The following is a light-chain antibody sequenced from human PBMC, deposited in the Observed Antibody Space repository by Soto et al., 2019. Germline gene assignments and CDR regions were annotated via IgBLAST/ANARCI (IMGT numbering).Light chain of an antibody. V-gene: IGKV3-20*01. J-gene: IGKJ1*01. CDR1: QSVNSAY. CDR2: GAS. CDR3: QLYGSSTTWA. Sequence: EIVLTQSPGTLSLSPGERATLSCRASQSVNSAYVAWYQQNPGQAPRVLIYGASTRATGIPHRFSGSGSGTGFSVAISRLDPEDSAMYYCQLYGSSTTWAFGQGT.